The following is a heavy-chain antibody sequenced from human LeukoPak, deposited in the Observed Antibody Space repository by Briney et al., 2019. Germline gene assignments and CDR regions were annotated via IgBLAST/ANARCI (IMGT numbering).Heavy chain of an antibody. V-gene: IGHV4-34*01. J-gene: IGHJ6*02. CDR3: ARSLAQLVSYAMDV. CDR1: GGSFSGYY. Sequence: PSETLSLTCAVYGGSFSGYYWSWIRQPPGKGLEWIGEINHSGSTNYNPSLKSRVTISVDTSKNQFSLNLSSVTAADTAVYYCARSLAQLVSYAMDVWGQGTTVTVSS. D-gene: IGHD6-6*01. CDR2: INHSGST.